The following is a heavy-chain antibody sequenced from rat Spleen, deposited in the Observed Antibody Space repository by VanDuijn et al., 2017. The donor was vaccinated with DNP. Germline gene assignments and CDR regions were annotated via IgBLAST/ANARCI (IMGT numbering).Heavy chain of an antibody. V-gene: IGHV5-22*01. CDR3: ATGSSYGFAN. D-gene: IGHD1-2*01. CDR1: GFTFSDYY. J-gene: IGHJ3*01. CDR2: ISYEGSST. Sequence: EVLLVESDGGLVQPGRSMKLSCAASGFTFSDYYMAWVRQAPKKGLEWVASISYEGSSTYYRDSVKGRFTMSSDDARSTLYLQMDSLRSEDTATYYCATGSSYGFANWGQGTLVTVSS.